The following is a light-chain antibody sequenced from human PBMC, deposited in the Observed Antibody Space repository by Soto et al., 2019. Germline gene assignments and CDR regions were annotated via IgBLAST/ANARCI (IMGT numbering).Light chain of an antibody. V-gene: IGKV3-15*01. CDR2: GAS. CDR3: QQYSSSRT. CDR1: QSISDT. Sequence: EGVMPQSPATLSVSPGGRATLSCRASQSISDTLAWYQQKPVQAPRLLIYGASRRATGFPARFSGSGSGTDFTLTISRLEPEDLGVYYCQQYSSSRTFGQGTKVDIK. J-gene: IGKJ1*01.